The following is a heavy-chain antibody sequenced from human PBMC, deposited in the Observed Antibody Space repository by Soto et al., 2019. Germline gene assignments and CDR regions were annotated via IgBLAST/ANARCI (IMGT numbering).Heavy chain of an antibody. CDR3: ARDNALEYCSGGSCYSFDY. CDR1: GYTFSSYG. D-gene: IGHD2-15*01. V-gene: IGHV1-18*01. CDR2: ISAYNGNT. J-gene: IGHJ4*02. Sequence: QVQLVQSGAEVKKPGASVKVSCKASGYTFSSYGISWVRQAPGQGLEWMGWISAYNGNTNYAQKLQGRVTMTTDTSTTTAYMELRSLRSDDTAVYYCARDNALEYCSGGSCYSFDYRGQGTLVTVSS.